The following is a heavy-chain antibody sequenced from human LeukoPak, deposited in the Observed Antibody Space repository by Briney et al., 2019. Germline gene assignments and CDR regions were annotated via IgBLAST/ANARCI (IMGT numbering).Heavy chain of an antibody. CDR3: AKNNDYGGSYWYFDL. CDR1: GFTVSSNY. CDR2: IYSGGST. V-gene: IGHV3-53*05. D-gene: IGHD4-23*01. Sequence: PGGSLRLSCAASGFTVSSNYMSWVRQAPGKGLEWVSIIYSGGSTFYADSVKGRFTISRDNSKNTLYLQMSSLRDEDTAVYYCAKNNDYGGSYWYFDLWGRGTLVTVSS. J-gene: IGHJ2*01.